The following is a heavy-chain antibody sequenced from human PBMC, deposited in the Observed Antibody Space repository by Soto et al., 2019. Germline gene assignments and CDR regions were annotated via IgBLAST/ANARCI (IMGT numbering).Heavy chain of an antibody. D-gene: IGHD3-3*01. CDR1: GYSFSTSW. Sequence: PGESLKISCKGSGYSFSTSWIGWVRQMSGKGLEWMGTTYPSDSDTRYSPSFQGQVIISADKSTSTAYLQWRSLKASDTAMYYRATRAEYYDFWSGYYGAWGQGTLVTVSS. V-gene: IGHV5-51*01. CDR2: TYPSDSDT. CDR3: ATRAEYYDFWSGYYGA. J-gene: IGHJ5*02.